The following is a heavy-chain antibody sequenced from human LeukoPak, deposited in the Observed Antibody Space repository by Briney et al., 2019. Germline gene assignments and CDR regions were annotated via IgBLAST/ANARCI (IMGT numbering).Heavy chain of an antibody. V-gene: IGHV3-15*01. Sequence: KAGGSLRLSCAASGFTFSNAWMSWVRQAPGKGLEWVGRIKSKTDGGTTDYAAPVKGRFTISRDDSKNTLYLQMNSLKTEDTAVYYCTTDQILDCSSTSCYLADYWGQGTLVTVSS. D-gene: IGHD2-2*01. J-gene: IGHJ4*02. CDR2: IKSKTDGGTT. CDR1: GFTFSNAW. CDR3: TTDQILDCSSTSCYLADY.